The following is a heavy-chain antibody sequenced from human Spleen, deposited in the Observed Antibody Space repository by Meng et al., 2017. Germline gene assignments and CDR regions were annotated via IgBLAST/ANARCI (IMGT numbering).Heavy chain of an antibody. CDR2: YFSGTT. D-gene: IGHD4/OR15-4a*01. Sequence: QLQFRESGPELVKPSETLSLTCAVSGDSITNHNWWTWVRQPPGKGLEWSGTYFSGTTYYNPSLESRVTIYVDMSNHQFSLKLNSVTATDTAVYYCARHDDYITSCFIDHWGHGSLVTVSS. J-gene: IGHJ4*01. CDR3: ARHDDYITSCFIDH. V-gene: IGHV4-4*02. CDR1: GDSITNHNW.